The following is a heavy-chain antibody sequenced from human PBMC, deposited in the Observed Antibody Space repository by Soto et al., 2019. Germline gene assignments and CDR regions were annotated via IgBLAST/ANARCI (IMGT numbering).Heavy chain of an antibody. D-gene: IGHD4-17*01. J-gene: IGHJ6*02. Sequence: QVQLQESGPGLVKSSETLSLTCTVSGGSIKSYYWSWIRQPPGKGLEWIGYIYYSGNTKYNPSLKRRVTISVDTPKNQFSLKVISVTAADTAVYYCARGGDYYYGMDVWGQGTTVTVSS. CDR3: ARGGDYYYGMDV. CDR2: IYYSGNT. CDR1: GGSIKSYY. V-gene: IGHV4-59*01.